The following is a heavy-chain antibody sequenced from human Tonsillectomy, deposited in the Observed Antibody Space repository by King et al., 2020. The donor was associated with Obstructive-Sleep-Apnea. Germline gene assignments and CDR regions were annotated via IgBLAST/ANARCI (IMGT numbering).Heavy chain of an antibody. J-gene: IGHJ3*02. CDR1: GFTFSGYN. CDR2: ISSSSSTI. V-gene: IGHV3-48*04. CDR3: ARDLVPDAFDI. Sequence: VQLVESGGGLVQPGGSLRLSCAASGFTFSGYNMNWVRQAPGKGLEWVSYISSSSSTIYYADSVKGQCTISRDNAKNSLYLQMNSLRAEDTAVYYCARDLVPDAFDIWGQGTMVTVSS. D-gene: IGHD6-13*01.